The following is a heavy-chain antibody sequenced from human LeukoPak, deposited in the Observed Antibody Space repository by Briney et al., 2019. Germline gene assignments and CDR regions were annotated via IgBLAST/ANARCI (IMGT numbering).Heavy chain of an antibody. D-gene: IGHD4-11*01. Sequence: GGSLRLSCAASGFTSDDYAMHWGLQAPGKSLEWGFGISWNSGSIGYAESVKGRFTISRDNAKNSLYLQMNTLRAEDTALYYCAKDIGATDYTPEAFDIWGQGAMVTVSS. CDR2: ISWNSGSI. V-gene: IGHV3-9*02. J-gene: IGHJ3*02. CDR3: AKDIGATDYTPEAFDI. CDR1: GFTSDDYA.